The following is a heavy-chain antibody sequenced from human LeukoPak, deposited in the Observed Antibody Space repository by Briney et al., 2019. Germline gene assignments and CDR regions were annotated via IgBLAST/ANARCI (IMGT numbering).Heavy chain of an antibody. D-gene: IGHD1-1*01. J-gene: IGHJ4*02. Sequence: GASVKVSCKASGYFFNDYYMHWVRQAPGQGLEWMGWINPNNDDTKYAQRFQDRITMTKDTSISAAYMELSRLRSDDTAVYYCARSLDHMLKFDYWGQGTLVTVSS. CDR2: INPNNDDT. CDR3: ARSLDHMLKFDY. CDR1: GYFFNDYY. V-gene: IGHV1-2*02.